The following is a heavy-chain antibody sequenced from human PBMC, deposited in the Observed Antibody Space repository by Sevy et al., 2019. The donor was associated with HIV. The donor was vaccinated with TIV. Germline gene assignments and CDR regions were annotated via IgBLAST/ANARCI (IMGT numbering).Heavy chain of an antibody. D-gene: IGHD2-2*01. V-gene: IGHV1-69*13. Sequence: ASVKVSCKASGGTFSSYAISWVRQAPGQGLEWMGGIIPIFGTANYAQKFQGRVTITADESTSKAYMELSSLRSEDTAVYYCARARGYCSSTSCSTQYYYYYGMDVWGQGTTVTVSS. J-gene: IGHJ6*02. CDR3: ARARGYCSSTSCSTQYYYYYGMDV. CDR2: IIPIFGTA. CDR1: GGTFSSYA.